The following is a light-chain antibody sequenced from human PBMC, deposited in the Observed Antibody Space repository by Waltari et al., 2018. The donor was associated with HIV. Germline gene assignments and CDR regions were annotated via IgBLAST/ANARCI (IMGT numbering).Light chain of an antibody. J-gene: IGLJ2*01. CDR2: DVS. CDR1: SSDIGAYNY. CDR3: ASHAGSKYV. V-gene: IGLV2-8*01. Sequence: QSALTQPPSASGSPGQSVTISCTGTSSDIGAYNYVSWFQQHPGKAPKLMIFDVSTRPSGVPDRFSCSKSGNTASLTVSGLQAEDEADYYCASHAGSKYVFGEGTKLTVL.